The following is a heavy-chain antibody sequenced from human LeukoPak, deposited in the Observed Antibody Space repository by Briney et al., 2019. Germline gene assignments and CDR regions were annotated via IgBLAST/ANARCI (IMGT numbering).Heavy chain of an antibody. Sequence: GASVKVSCKASGYTFTGYYMHWVRQAPGQGLEWMGWINPNSGGTNYAQKFQGRVTMTRDTSISTAYMELRSLRSDDTAVYYCARALVVAATQGLDPWGQGTLVTVSS. CDR1: GYTFTGYY. CDR2: INPNSGGT. CDR3: ARALVVAATQGLDP. J-gene: IGHJ5*02. V-gene: IGHV1-2*02. D-gene: IGHD2-15*01.